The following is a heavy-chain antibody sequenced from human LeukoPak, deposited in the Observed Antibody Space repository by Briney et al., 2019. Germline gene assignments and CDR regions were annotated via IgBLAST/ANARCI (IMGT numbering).Heavy chain of an antibody. Sequence: ASVKVSCKASGYTFTSYDINWVRQATGQGLEWMGWISAYNGNTNYAQKLQGRVTMTTDTSTSTAYMELRSLRSDDTAVYYCARHPSNYDYVWGSYRYYYFDYWGQGTLVTVSS. CDR3: ARHPSNYDYVWGSYRYYYFDY. J-gene: IGHJ4*02. D-gene: IGHD3-16*02. CDR1: GYTFTSYD. V-gene: IGHV1-18*01. CDR2: ISAYNGNT.